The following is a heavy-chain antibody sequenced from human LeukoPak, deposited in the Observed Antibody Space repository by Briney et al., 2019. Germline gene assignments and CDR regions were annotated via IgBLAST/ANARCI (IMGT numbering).Heavy chain of an antibody. CDR3: ARDPVAGPSGWFDP. J-gene: IGHJ5*02. Sequence: SETLSLTCTVSGGSISSYYWSWIRHPPGKGLEWLGYIYYSGSTNYNPSLKSRVTISVDTSKNQFSLKLSSVTAADTAVYYCARDPVAGPSGWFDPWGQGTLVTVSS. CDR2: IYYSGST. V-gene: IGHV4-59*12. D-gene: IGHD6-19*01. CDR1: GGSISSYY.